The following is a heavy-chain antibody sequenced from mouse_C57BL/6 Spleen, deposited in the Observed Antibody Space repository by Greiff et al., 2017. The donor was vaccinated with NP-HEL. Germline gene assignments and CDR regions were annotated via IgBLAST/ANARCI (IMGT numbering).Heavy chain of an antibody. D-gene: IGHD2-5*01. CDR1: GYTFTDYY. CDR3: ARFYSNYGYFDV. Sequence: EVQLQQSGPELVKPGASVKISCKASGYTFTDYYMNWVKQSHGKSLEWIGDINPNNGGTSYNQKFKGKATLTVDKSSSTAYMELRSLTSEDSAVYYCARFYSNYGYFDVWGTGTTVTVSS. V-gene: IGHV1-26*01. J-gene: IGHJ1*03. CDR2: INPNNGGT.